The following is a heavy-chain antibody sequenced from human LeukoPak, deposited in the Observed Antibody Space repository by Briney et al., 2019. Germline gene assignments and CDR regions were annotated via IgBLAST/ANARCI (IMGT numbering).Heavy chain of an antibody. CDR2: IHYGGST. CDR3: ASQLGYFDY. V-gene: IGHV4-39*01. J-gene: IGHJ4*02. Sequence: TSETLSLTCTVSGGSIIRSSYYWGWIRQPPGKGLEWIGSIHYGGSTHYSPSLKSRVTISVDTSKNQFSLKLSSVTAADTAVYYCASQLGYFDYWGQGTLVTVSS. CDR1: GGSIIRSSYY. D-gene: IGHD6-13*01.